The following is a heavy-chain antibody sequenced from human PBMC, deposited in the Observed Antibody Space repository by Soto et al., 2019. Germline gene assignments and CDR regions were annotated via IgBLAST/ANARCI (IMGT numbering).Heavy chain of an antibody. Sequence: ASGTLSLTCSVSGDSISNLDYFWAWIRQPPGQALEYIGYIYKSATTYYNPSFESRVAISVDTSKSQFSLNVTSVTAADTAVYFCARGRYCLTGRCFPNWFDSWGQGALVTVSS. CDR3: ARGRYCLTGRCFPNWFDS. CDR2: IYKSATT. V-gene: IGHV4-30-4*01. J-gene: IGHJ5*01. CDR1: GDSISNLDYF. D-gene: IGHD7-27*01.